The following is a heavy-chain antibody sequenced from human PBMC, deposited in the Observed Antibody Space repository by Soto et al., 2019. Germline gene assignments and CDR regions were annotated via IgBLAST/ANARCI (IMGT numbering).Heavy chain of an antibody. Sequence: ASVKVSCKASGYTFSSYGISWVRQAPGQGLEWMGWISAHNGDTDYTQKFQGRVTMTTDTSTSTAYMELRSLRGDDTAIYYCARGLVPTIPGQGCSFDYWGQGALVTVSS. J-gene: IGHJ4*02. CDR2: ISAHNGDT. CDR3: ARGLVPTIPGQGCSFDY. CDR1: GYTFSSYG. V-gene: IGHV1-18*01. D-gene: IGHD5-12*01.